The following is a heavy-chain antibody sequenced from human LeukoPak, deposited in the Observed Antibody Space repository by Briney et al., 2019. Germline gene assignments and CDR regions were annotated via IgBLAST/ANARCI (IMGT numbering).Heavy chain of an antibody. V-gene: IGHV4-4*02. D-gene: IGHD4-17*01. CDR2: IFHSGRD. CDR3: ARLNADYGYYGPHDAFDI. CDR1: GDSISTPHW. J-gene: IGHJ3*02. Sequence: SGTLSLTCDVSGDSISTPHWWSWVRQPPGKGLEWIGEIFHSGRDNYIPSLQSRVTISLDKSKNQISLEVNSVTAADTAVYYCARLNADYGYYGPHDAFDIWGQGTLVAVSS.